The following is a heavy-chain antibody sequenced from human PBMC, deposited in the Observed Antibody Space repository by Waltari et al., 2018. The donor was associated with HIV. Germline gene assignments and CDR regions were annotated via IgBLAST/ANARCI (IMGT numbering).Heavy chain of an antibody. Sequence: VQLVESGGGSIKTGGSLRLSGAGSGCSVRNHWMDWVRQGPGKGLVWVARINSDGSTRNYADAVKGRFVISRDNSRNTVYLQLNSVKVEDTAVYFCARASHYIEFSTFDGDYYFDLWGRGTRVAVSS. V-gene: IGHV3-74*01. D-gene: IGHD3-9*01. CDR1: GCSVRNHW. J-gene: IGHJ4*02. CDR3: ARASHYIEFSTFDGDYYFDL. CDR2: INSDGSTR.